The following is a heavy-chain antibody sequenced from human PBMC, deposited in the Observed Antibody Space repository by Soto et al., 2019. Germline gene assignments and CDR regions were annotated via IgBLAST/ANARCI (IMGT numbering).Heavy chain of an antibody. V-gene: IGHV4-30-4*01. CDR3: ARATYDSSTYYLDY. J-gene: IGHJ4*02. CDR1: GASISGGDYY. D-gene: IGHD3-22*01. Sequence: QVQLQESGPGLVKPSQTLSLTCTVSGASISGGDYYWTWIRQPPGKGLEWIGSIYYTGNTYSNPSLESRLSISVDPSNNQFALMLTSVTAPDTALYYCARATYDSSTYYLDYWGQGTLVTVSS. CDR2: IYYTGNT.